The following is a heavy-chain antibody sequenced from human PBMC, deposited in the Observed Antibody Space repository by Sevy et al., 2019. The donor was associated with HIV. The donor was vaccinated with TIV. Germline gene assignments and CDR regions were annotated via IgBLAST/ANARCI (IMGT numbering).Heavy chain of an antibody. J-gene: IGHJ4*02. CDR3: AKDFCSGGSCYSAFVY. D-gene: IGHD2-15*01. Sequence: ASVKVSCKASGYSFTSYIMHWVRQAPGQRLAWIGWVNAGNGDTKYSQKFQGRVTITRDTSASTAYMELNSLRSEDTAVYYCAKDFCSGGSCYSAFVYWGQGTLVTVSS. CDR2: VNAGNGDT. V-gene: IGHV1-3*01. CDR1: GYSFTSYI.